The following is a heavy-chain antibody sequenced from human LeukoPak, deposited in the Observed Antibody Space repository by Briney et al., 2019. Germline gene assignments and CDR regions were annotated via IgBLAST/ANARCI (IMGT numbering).Heavy chain of an antibody. Sequence: ASVKVSCKASGYTFTSYAMHWVRQAPGQRLEWMGWINPNSGGTNYAQKFQGRVTMTRDTSISTAYMELSRLRSDDTAVYYCASKGSGYCRSTNCQGAFDIWGQGTMVTVSS. CDR1: GYTFTSYA. J-gene: IGHJ3*02. V-gene: IGHV1-2*02. CDR2: INPNSGGT. CDR3: ASKGSGYCRSTNCQGAFDI. D-gene: IGHD2-2*01.